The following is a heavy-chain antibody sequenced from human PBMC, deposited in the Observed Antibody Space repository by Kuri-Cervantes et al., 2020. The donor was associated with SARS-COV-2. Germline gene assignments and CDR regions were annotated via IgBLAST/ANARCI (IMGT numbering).Heavy chain of an antibody. V-gene: IGHV1-18*01. D-gene: IGHD4-11*01. CDR2: ISAYNGNT. Sequence: ASVKVSCKASGYTFTSYGISWVRQAPGQGLDWMGWISAYNGNTNYAQKLQGRVTMTTDTSTSTAYMELRSLRSEDTAVYYCARCLTANEYRDVYYYYGMDVWGQGTTVTVSS. J-gene: IGHJ6*02. CDR1: GYTFTSYG. CDR3: ARCLTANEYRDVYYYYGMDV.